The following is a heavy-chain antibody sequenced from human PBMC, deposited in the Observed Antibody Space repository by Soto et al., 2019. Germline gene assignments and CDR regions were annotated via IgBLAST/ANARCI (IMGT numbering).Heavy chain of an antibody. CDR1: GGSISSYY. D-gene: IGHD4-17*01. J-gene: IGHJ4*02. V-gene: IGHV4-59*08. CDR3: ARAPPGDDYGDYTHYFDY. Sequence: ETLSLTCTVSGGSISSYYWSWIRQPQGKGLEWIGYIYYSGSTNYNPSLKSRVTISVDTSKNQFSLKLRSVTAADTAVYYCARAPPGDDYGDYTHYFDYWGQGTLVTVSS. CDR2: IYYSGST.